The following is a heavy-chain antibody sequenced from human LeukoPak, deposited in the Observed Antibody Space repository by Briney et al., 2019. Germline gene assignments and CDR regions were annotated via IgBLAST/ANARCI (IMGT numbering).Heavy chain of an antibody. Sequence: SETLSLTCTVSGGSISSYYWSWIRQPPGKGLEWIGDVYYSGSTNTNPSLKSRVTISVDTSKNQFSLKLSSVTAADTAVYYCARGVYKFDPWGQGTLVTVSS. CDR3: ARGVYKFDP. V-gene: IGHV4-59*01. D-gene: IGHD5-24*01. CDR1: GGSISSYY. J-gene: IGHJ5*02. CDR2: VYYSGST.